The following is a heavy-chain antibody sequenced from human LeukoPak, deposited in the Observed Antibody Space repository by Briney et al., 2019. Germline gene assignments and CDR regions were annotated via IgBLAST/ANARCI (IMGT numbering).Heavy chain of an antibody. J-gene: IGHJ4*02. CDR2: INSDGSST. Sequence: PGGSLRLSCAASGFTFSNYWMHWVRQAPGKGLVWVSRINSDGSSTTSADPVKGRFTISRDNAKNTLYLQMNGLRAEDTAVYYCAKGGATVIDYWGQGTLVTVSS. CDR3: AKGGATVIDY. CDR1: GFTFSNYW. V-gene: IGHV3-74*01. D-gene: IGHD4-17*01.